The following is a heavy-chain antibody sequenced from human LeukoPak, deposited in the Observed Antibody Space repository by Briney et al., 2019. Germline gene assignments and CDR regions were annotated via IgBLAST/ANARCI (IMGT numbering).Heavy chain of an antibody. V-gene: IGHV4-4*07. CDR1: SHFISSYY. CDR3: AISTLYLGTFDY. Sequence: SSEPLSLPCTVSSHFISSYYWSWLPQPAGKGLEWIGRIYYSGTTNYNPSLKSRVTISVDKSTNQFSLKLSSVTAADTAVYYCAISTLYLGTFDYWGQGTLVTVSS. J-gene: IGHJ4*02. D-gene: IGHD1-7*01. CDR2: IYYSGTT.